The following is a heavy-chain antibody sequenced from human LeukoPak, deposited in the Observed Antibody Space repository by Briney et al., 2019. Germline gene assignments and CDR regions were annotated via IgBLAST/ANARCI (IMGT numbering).Heavy chain of an antibody. CDR3: ARGALGVVVHFDY. V-gene: IGHV4-38-2*01. CDR1: GYSISSGYY. D-gene: IGHD2-21*01. J-gene: IGHJ4*02. CDR2: IYHGGST. Sequence: SETLSLTCAVSGYSISSGYYWGWIRQPPGKGLEWIGSIYHGGSTYYNPSLKSRVTISVDTSKNQFSLKLSSVTVADTAVYYCARGALGVVVHFDYWGQGTLVTVSS.